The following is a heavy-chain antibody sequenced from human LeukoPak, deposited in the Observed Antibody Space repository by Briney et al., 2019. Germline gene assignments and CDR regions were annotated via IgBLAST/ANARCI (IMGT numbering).Heavy chain of an antibody. J-gene: IGHJ4*02. D-gene: IGHD3-3*01. CDR1: GFTLSSYG. CDR3: EYDFWSGYSYFDY. CDR2: IRYVGSDK. V-gene: IGHV3-30*02. Sequence: GGSLRLSCAASGFTLSSYGMHWVRQAPGKGLEWVGFIRYVGSDKYYADSVKGRFTISRDNAKNSLYLQMNSLRAEDTAVYYCEYDFWSGYSYFDYWGQGTLVTVSS.